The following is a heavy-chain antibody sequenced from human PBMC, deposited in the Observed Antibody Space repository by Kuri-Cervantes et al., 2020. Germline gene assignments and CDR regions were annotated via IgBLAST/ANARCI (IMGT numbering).Heavy chain of an antibody. CDR1: GDSISNYY. D-gene: IGHD3-22*01. V-gene: IGHV4-4*07. CDR3: AREEGMYFDSSGAYYNWFDP. CDR2: IHARGNT. J-gene: IGHJ5*02. Sequence: ESLKISCTVSGDSISNYYWSWVRQPAGKGLEWIGRIHARGNTNYNPSLKRRLTIIVNISKNQFSLSLTSVTAADTAVYYCAREEGMYFDSSGAYYNWFDPWGQGTLVTVSS.